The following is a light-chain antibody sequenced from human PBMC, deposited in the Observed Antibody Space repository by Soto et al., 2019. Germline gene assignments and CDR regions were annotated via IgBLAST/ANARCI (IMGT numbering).Light chain of an antibody. CDR3: AAWDGRLNGWV. V-gene: IGLV1-44*01. Sequence: QPVLTQAPSASGTPGQRVTISCSGSSSNIGSNTVSWYQQVPGTAPKLLIYSKDQRPSGVPDRFSGSKSGTSASLAIGGLQSEDAADYYCAAWDGRLNGWVFGGGTTLTFL. CDR1: SSNIGSNT. J-gene: IGLJ2*01. CDR2: SKD.